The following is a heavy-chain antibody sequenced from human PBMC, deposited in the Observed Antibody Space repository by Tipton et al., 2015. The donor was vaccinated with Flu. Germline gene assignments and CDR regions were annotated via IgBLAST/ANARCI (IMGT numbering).Heavy chain of an antibody. CDR3: ARTLTTQWLAYWYFDL. V-gene: IGHV4-61*01. CDR1: GGSVSSGSYY. J-gene: IGHJ2*01. D-gene: IGHD6-19*01. CDR2: IYYSGST. Sequence: TLSLTCTVSGGSVSSGSYYWSWIRQPPGKGLEWIGYIYYSGSTNYSPSLKSRVTISVDTSKNQLSLKLSSVTAADTAVYYCARTLTTQWLAYWYFDLWGRGTLVTVSS.